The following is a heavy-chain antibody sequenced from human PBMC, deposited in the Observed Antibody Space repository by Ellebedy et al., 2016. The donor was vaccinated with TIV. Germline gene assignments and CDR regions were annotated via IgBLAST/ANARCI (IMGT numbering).Heavy chain of an antibody. Sequence: GSLRLXCAVYGGSFSDSWWSWIRQPPGKGLEWIGSIYYSGSTYYNPSLKSRVTISVDTSKNQFSLKLSSVTAADTAVYYCARHIHGVLWFGEFGDYWGQGTLVTVSS. CDR3: ARHIHGVLWFGEFGDY. CDR2: IYYSGST. J-gene: IGHJ4*02. D-gene: IGHD3-10*01. CDR1: GGSFSDSW. V-gene: IGHV4-34*01.